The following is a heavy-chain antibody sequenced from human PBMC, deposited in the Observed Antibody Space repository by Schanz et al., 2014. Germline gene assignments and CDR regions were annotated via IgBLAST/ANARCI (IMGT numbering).Heavy chain of an antibody. CDR3: ARDRGHGDLPGDI. V-gene: IGHV4-4*02. CDR1: GASISSSNW. CDR2: IYHSGST. J-gene: IGHJ3*02. Sequence: QVQLQESGPGLVKPSGTLSLTCAVSGASISSSNWWSWVRQPPGKGLEWIGEIYHSGSTYYNPSFKSRVTTSIDTSKNQFSLNLSSATAADTAVYYCARDRGHGDLPGDIWGQGTMVTVSS. D-gene: IGHD4-17*01.